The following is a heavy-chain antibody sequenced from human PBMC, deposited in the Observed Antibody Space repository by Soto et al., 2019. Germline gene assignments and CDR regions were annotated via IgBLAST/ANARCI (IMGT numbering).Heavy chain of an antibody. V-gene: IGHV4-59*01. CDR3: ARIIRTLAWDGVDV. CDR1: AGSISSYY. J-gene: IGHJ6*02. Sequence: QVQLQESGPGLVKASETLSLTCTVSAGSISSYYWGWIRQSPGKGLEWIGYIYNSGSTNYNPSLKSRLTMSVDTSKNQFSLKLSSVTAADTGVYYCARIIRTLAWDGVDVWGQGTRVTV. CDR2: IYNSGST. D-gene: IGHD3-10*01.